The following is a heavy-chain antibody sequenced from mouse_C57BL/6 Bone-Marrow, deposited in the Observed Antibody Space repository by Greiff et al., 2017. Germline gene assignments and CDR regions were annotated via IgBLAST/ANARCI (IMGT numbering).Heavy chain of an antibody. J-gene: IGHJ2*01. D-gene: IGHD1-1*01. V-gene: IGHV3-6*01. CDR2: ISYDGSN. Sequence: ESGPGLVKPSQSLSLTCSVTGYSITSGSYWNWIRQFPGNKLELMGYISYDGSNNYNPSLKNQISITRDKSENPLFLKLNSVTSADTATYSSARRYGYGSSYDYWGQGTTLTVSS. CDR3: ARRYGYGSSYDY. CDR1: GYSITSGSY.